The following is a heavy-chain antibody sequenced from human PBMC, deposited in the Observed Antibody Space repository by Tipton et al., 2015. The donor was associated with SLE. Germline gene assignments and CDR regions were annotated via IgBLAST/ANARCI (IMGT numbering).Heavy chain of an antibody. CDR2: IYNSGTT. J-gene: IGHJ4*02. Sequence: LRLSCTVSGASISSSNYYWGWIRQPPGKGLEWIGSIYNSGTTKYNPSLKSRVTISLDTSKNQFSPKLSSVTAADTAVYYCARHGILTLVVYFWGQGTLVSVSS. V-gene: IGHV4-39*07. CDR1: GASISSSNYY. D-gene: IGHD2-8*02. CDR3: ARHGILTLVVYF.